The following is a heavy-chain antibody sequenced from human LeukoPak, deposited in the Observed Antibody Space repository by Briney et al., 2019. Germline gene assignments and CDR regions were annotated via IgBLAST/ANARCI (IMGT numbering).Heavy chain of an antibody. V-gene: IGHV3-23*01. CDR3: AKDPANQLLYPAHFSH. D-gene: IGHD2-2*01. J-gene: IGHJ1*01. CDR2: ISGSGVST. CDR1: GFIFSSYV. Sequence: GGSLRLSCAASGFIFSSYVMNWVRQAPGKGLEWVSAISGSGVSTSYADSVKGRFTISRDNSKNTLYLHMNSLRAEDTAIYFCAKDPANQLLYPAHFSHWGQGTLVTVSS.